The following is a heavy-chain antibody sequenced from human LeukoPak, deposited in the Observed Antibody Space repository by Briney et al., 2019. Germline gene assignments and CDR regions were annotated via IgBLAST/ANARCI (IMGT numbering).Heavy chain of an antibody. V-gene: IGHV3-48*01. D-gene: IGHD3-16*01. CDR2: ISSGSSTI. Sequence: GGSLRLSCAASGFTFSSYSMNWVRQAPRKGLEWVSYISSGSSTIYYADSVKGRFTISRDSAKNSLYLQMNSLRAEDTAVYYCARDDYVWGSYYYYYYMDVWGKGTTVTVSS. J-gene: IGHJ6*03. CDR3: ARDDYVWGSYYYYYYMDV. CDR1: GFTFSSYS.